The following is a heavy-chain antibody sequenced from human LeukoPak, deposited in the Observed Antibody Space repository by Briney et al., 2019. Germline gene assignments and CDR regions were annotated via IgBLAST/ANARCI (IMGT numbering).Heavy chain of an antibody. CDR2: INPNSGDA. D-gene: IGHD1-26*01. CDR3: ARDPAYMGGSHLEYYMDV. CDR1: GYTFTGYY. V-gene: IGHV1-2*02. Sequence: ASVKVSCKASGYTFTGYYIHWVRQAPGQGLEWLGWINPNSGDAYNAQKFQGRVTMTRDKSSSTAYMELAGLRSDDTAVYYCARDPAYMGGSHLEYYMDVWGKGTTVTVSS. J-gene: IGHJ6*03.